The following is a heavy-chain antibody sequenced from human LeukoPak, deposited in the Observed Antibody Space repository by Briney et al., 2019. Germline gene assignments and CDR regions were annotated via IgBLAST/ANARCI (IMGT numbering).Heavy chain of an antibody. CDR3: ARRGFSSGWYGVNAFDI. CDR1: GGSISSYY. CDR2: IYYSGST. Sequence: SETLSLTCTVSGGSISSYYWSWIRQPPGKGLEWIGYIYYSGSTNYNPSLKSRVTISVDTSKNQFPLKLSSVTAADTAVYYCARRGFSSGWYGVNAFDIWGQGTMVTVSS. D-gene: IGHD6-13*01. V-gene: IGHV4-59*08. J-gene: IGHJ3*02.